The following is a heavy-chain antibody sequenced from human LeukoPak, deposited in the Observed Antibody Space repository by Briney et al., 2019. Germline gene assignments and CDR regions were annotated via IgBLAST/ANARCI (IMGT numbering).Heavy chain of an antibody. J-gene: IGHJ5*02. CDR1: GGSISSGGYS. V-gene: IGHV4-61*08. Sequence: SETLSLTCAVSGGSISSGGYSWSWIRQPPGKGLEWIGYIYYSGSTNYNPSLKSRVTISVDTSKNQFSLKLSSVTAADTAVYYCARTVGIAMVRGVIWWFDPWGQGTPVTVSS. CDR2: IYYSGST. D-gene: IGHD3-10*01. CDR3: ARTVGIAMVRGVIWWFDP.